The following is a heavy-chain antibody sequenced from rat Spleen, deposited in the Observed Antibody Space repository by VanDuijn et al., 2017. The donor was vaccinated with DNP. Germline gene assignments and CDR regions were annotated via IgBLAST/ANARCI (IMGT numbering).Heavy chain of an antibody. Sequence: QVQLRESGPGLVQPSQTLSLACTVSGFSLTNHHVHWVRQPSGKGLEWMGVVWIGGTTHISSIFKSRVSISRDTSKSQVFLKVNSLQPEDTATYDCARDGQWDYLYYWGQGIMVTVAS. J-gene: IGHJ2*01. CDR1: GFSLTNHH. V-gene: IGHV2-30*01. CDR3: ARDGQWDYLYY. CDR2: VWIGGTT. D-gene: IGHD1-1*01.